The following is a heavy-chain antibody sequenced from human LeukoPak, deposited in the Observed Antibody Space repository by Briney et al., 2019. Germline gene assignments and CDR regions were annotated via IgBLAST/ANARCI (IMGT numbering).Heavy chain of an antibody. CDR2: ISSSSSYI. V-gene: IGHV3-21*01. Sequence: GGSLRLSCAASGFTFSSYSMNWVRQAPGKGLEWVSSISSSSSYIYYADSVKGRFTISRDNAKNSLYLQMNSLRAEDTAVYYCARDGRIVGAANFDYWGQGTLVTVSS. D-gene: IGHD1-26*01. J-gene: IGHJ4*02. CDR1: GFTFSSYS. CDR3: ARDGRIVGAANFDY.